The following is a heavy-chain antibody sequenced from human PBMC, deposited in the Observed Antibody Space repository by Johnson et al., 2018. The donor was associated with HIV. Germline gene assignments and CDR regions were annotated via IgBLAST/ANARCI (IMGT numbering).Heavy chain of an antibody. Sequence: QMLLVESGGGVVQPGRSLRLSCAASGFTFSSYAMHWVRQAPGKGLEWVAVISYDGSNKYYADSVKGRFTISRDNSKTTLYLQMNSLRAEDTAVYYCATISVIPSRVNDAFDIWGQGTMVTVSS. CDR3: ATISVIPSRVNDAFDI. J-gene: IGHJ3*02. CDR1: GFTFSSYA. D-gene: IGHD3-16*02. CDR2: ISYDGSNK. V-gene: IGHV3-30*04.